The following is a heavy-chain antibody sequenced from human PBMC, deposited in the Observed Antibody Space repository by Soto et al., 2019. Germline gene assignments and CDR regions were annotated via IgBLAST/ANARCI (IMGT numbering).Heavy chain of an antibody. J-gene: IGHJ4*02. D-gene: IGHD3-22*01. CDR3: ASGWRYDSSDYYYAY. CDR1: GGTFSRHA. Sequence: QVQLVQSGAEVRKPGSSVKVSCKASGGTFSRHAISWVRQAPGQGLEWMGGIIPIFGTANHAQKFQGRVTIIADESTSTAYMELSSLRSEDTAIYYCASGWRYDSSDYYYAYWGQGTLVIVSS. CDR2: IIPIFGTA. V-gene: IGHV1-69*01.